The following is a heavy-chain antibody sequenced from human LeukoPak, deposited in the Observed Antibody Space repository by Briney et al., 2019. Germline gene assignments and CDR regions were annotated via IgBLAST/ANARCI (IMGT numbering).Heavy chain of an antibody. V-gene: IGHV4-61*02. J-gene: IGHJ3*02. CDR3: ARDRSGWSDAFDI. Sequence: PSETLSLTCTVSGGSINSGSYYWCWIRQPAGKGLEWIGRVLTSGTTNYNPSLKSRVSISVDTSKNQFSLKLSSVTAADTAVYYCARDRSGWSDAFDIWGQGTMVTVSS. CDR1: GGSINSGSYY. CDR2: VLTSGTT. D-gene: IGHD6-19*01.